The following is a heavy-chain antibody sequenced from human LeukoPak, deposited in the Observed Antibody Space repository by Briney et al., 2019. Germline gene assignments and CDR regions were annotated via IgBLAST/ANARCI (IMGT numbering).Heavy chain of an antibody. CDR1: GFTFSNYW. D-gene: IGHD5-18*01. CDR2: VKQDESEK. V-gene: IGHV3-7*03. J-gene: IGHJ4*02. Sequence: GGSLRLSCAASGFTFSNYWMSWVRQAPGKGLEWVASVKQDESEKYYVDSVKGRFTISRDKAKNLLYLQMNSLRAEDTAVYYCVRARYSPDSYYFDYWGQGTLVTVSS. CDR3: VRARYSPDSYYFDY.